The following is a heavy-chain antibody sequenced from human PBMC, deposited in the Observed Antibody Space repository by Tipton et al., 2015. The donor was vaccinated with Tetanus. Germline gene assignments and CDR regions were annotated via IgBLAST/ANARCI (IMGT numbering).Heavy chain of an antibody. CDR2: IYYSGST. CDR1: GGSISSGDYY. J-gene: IGHJ5*02. D-gene: IGHD2-2*02. Sequence: TLSLTCTVSGGSISSGDYYWSWIRQPPGKGLEWIGYIYYSGSTYYNPSLKSRVTISVDTSKNQFSLKLSSVTAADTAVYYCARVGRLVVVPAAIGPNWFDPWGQGTLVTVSS. CDR3: ARVGRLVVVPAAIGPNWFDP. V-gene: IGHV4-30-4*01.